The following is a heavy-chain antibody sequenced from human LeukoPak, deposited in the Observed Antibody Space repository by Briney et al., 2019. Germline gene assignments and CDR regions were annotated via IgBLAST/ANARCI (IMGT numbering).Heavy chain of an antibody. CDR1: GYTFTSYG. V-gene: IGHV1-18*01. CDR2: ISAYNGNT. J-gene: IGHJ6*02. D-gene: IGHD1-26*01. Sequence: ASVKVSCKASGYTFTSYGISWVRQAPGQGLEWMGWISAYNGNTNYAQKLQGRVTMTTDTSTSTANMELRSLRSDDTAVYYCARVESSGSYYRAGYYYYGMDVWGQGTTVTVSS. CDR3: ARVESSGSYYRAGYYYYGMDV.